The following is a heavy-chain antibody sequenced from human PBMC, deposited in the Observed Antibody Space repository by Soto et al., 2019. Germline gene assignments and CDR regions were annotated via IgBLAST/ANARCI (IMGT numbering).Heavy chain of an antibody. D-gene: IGHD4-4*01. V-gene: IGHV3-23*01. J-gene: IGHJ4*02. CDR3: ATLVTD. CDR1: GFTFSNHA. CDR2: FTTSGDFT. Sequence: EVQLLDSGGALVQPGGSLRLSCATSGFTFSNHAMSWVRQAPGKGLEWVSTFTTSGDFTYYADSVKGRFTISRDNSKSTMYLQMNSLRVEDTAVYHCATLVTDWGQGTLVTVSS.